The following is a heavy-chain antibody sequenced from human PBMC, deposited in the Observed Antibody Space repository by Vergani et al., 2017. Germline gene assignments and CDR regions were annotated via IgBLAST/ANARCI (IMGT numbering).Heavy chain of an antibody. J-gene: IGHJ4*02. CDR3: ARDYRAATAMVIDY. D-gene: IGHD5-18*01. CDR2: ISSSSSYI. Sequence: EVQLVESGGGLVKPGGSLRLSCAASGFTFSSYSMNWVRQAPGKGLEWVSAISSSSSYIYYADSVKGRFTISRDNAKNSLSLQMNSLRAEDTAVYYCARDYRAATAMVIDYWGQGTLVTVSS. CDR1: GFTFSSYS. V-gene: IGHV3-21*01.